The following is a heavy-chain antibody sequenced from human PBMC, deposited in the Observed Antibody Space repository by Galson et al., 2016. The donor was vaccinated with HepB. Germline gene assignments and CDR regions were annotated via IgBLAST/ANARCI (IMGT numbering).Heavy chain of an antibody. J-gene: IGHJ4*01. CDR3: ARAGVTLIRDGGYDH. CDR1: GFTFSSSA. CDR2: IKQDGSER. Sequence: SLRLSCAASGFTFSSSAMSWVRQAPGKGLEWVAIIKQDGSERYYVDSVKGRFTISRDNTRNSLYLQMNDLRAEDTAFYFCARAGVTLIRDGGYDHWGHGALVTVSS. D-gene: IGHD2-15*01. V-gene: IGHV3-7*01.